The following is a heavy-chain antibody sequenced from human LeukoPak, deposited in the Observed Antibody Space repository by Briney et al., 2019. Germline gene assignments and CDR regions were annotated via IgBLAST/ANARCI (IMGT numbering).Heavy chain of an antibody. V-gene: IGHV3-21*01. CDR3: ARGNAHLPFDY. J-gene: IGHJ4*02. CDR2: ISSDGGYI. CDR1: GFIFSTYS. Sequence: GGSLRLSCAESGFIFSTYSMHWVRQAPGKGLEWVSSISSDGGYIYYADSVKGRFTISRDNAKDSLYLQMNSLRAEDTAVYYCARGNAHLPFDYWGQGTLVTVSS.